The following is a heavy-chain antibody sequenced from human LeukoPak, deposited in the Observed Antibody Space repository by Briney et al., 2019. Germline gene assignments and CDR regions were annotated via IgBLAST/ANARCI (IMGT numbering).Heavy chain of an antibody. D-gene: IGHD6-6*01. CDR2: SYTRGTT. CDR3: ARWSGSVTARNYYYYMDV. Sequence: SETPSLTCTVSGGSVRRGNYYWTWIRQPAGSGLEWIGRSYTRGTTDYNPSLRTRVTISVDASRDQFSLHLSSVTAAATAVYYCARWSGSVTARNYYYYMDVWGEGTTVTVSS. CDR1: GGSVRRGNYY. V-gene: IGHV4-61*02. J-gene: IGHJ6*03.